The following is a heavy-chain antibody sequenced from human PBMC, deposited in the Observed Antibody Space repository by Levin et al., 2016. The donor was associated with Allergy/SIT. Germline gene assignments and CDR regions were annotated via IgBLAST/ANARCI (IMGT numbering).Heavy chain of an antibody. Sequence: SETLSLTCAVQGRSFSDNYWSWIRQPPGKGLEWIGEINHSGSTNYSPSLESRVTISVDTSKNQLSLKLSSVTAADTAVYYCARGKRGNWNYHSWWFDPWGQGTLVTVSS. V-gene: IGHV4-34*01. D-gene: IGHD1-7*01. CDR2: INHSGST. J-gene: IGHJ5*02. CDR1: GRSFSDNY. CDR3: ARGKRGNWNYHSWWFDP.